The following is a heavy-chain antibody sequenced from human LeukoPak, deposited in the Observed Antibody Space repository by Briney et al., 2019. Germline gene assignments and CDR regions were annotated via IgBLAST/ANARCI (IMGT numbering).Heavy chain of an antibody. V-gene: IGHV1-2*02. CDR2: INPNSGGT. Sequence: GASVKVSCKASGYTFTGYYMHWVRQPPAQGLEWMGWINPNSGGTNYAQKFQGRATMTRDTYITTAYMELSRLTSDDTAVYYCARTRGGYSYGYPGYFQHWGQGTLVTVSS. CDR3: ARTRGGYSYGYPGYFQH. J-gene: IGHJ1*01. D-gene: IGHD5-18*01. CDR1: GYTFTGYY.